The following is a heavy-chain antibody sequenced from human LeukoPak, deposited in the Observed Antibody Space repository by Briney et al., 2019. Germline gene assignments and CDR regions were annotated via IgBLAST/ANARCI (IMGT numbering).Heavy chain of an antibody. CDR3: AKDLYYYYDSSGYHAPGAFDI. Sequence: PGGSLRLSYAASGFTFSSYAMSWVRQAPGKGLEWVSAISGSGGSTYYADSVKGRFTISRDNSKNTLYLQMNSLRAEDTAVYYCAKDLYYYYDSSGYHAPGAFDIWGQGTMVTVSS. CDR1: GFTFSSYA. V-gene: IGHV3-23*01. CDR2: ISGSGGST. J-gene: IGHJ3*02. D-gene: IGHD3-22*01.